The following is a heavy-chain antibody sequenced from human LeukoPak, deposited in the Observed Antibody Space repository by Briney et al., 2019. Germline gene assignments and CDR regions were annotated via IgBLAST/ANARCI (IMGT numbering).Heavy chain of an antibody. J-gene: IGHJ4*02. CDR3: ARATVTSYYFDY. CDR1: GGSISSGNYY. D-gene: IGHD4-17*01. V-gene: IGHV4-61*02. Sequence: SETLSLTCTVSGGSISSGNYYWSWIRQPAGKGLEWIGRIYTSGSTNYNPSLKSRVTISIDTSKNQFSLKLSSVTAADTAVYYCARATVTSYYFDYWGQGTLVTVSS. CDR2: IYTSGST.